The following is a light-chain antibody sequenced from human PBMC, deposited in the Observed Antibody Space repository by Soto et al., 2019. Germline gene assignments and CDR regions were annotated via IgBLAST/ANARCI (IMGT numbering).Light chain of an antibody. V-gene: IGKV3-20*01. CDR1: QSTTNY. CDR2: GTS. CDR3: QHYGSSRT. J-gene: IGKJ1*01. Sequence: EIVLTQSPGTLSLSPGERATLTCRASQSTTNYLAWYQQKPGQAPRLVIFGTSSRATGIPDRFSGSGSGTDFTLTISRLEPEDSALYYCQHYGSSRTFGQGTKVEIK.